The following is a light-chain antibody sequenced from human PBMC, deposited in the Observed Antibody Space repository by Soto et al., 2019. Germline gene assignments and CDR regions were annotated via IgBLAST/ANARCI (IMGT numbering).Light chain of an antibody. CDR1: QSVSSNY. CDR3: QQYGSSPPT. CDR2: GAS. J-gene: IGKJ1*01. V-gene: IGKV3-20*01. Sequence: EIVLTQSPGTLSLSPGERATLSCRASQSVSSNYLAWYQQKPGQAPRLLIYGASSRATGIPDRFSGSGSGTDFTLTISGLEPEDFAVYYCQQYGSSPPTFGQGTKVEIK.